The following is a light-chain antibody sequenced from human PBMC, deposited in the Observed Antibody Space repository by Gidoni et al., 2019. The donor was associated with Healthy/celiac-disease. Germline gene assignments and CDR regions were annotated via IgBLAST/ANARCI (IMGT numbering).Light chain of an antibody. Sequence: EIVLTQSPGTLSLSPGERATLSRRASQSVSSSYLAWYQQKPGHAPRLLIYGASSRATGIPDRVSGSGSGTDFTLTSGRLEPEDFAVYYCQQYGSSPQTFGQGTKVEIK. CDR1: QSVSSSY. V-gene: IGKV3-20*01. CDR2: GAS. CDR3: QQYGSSPQT. J-gene: IGKJ1*01.